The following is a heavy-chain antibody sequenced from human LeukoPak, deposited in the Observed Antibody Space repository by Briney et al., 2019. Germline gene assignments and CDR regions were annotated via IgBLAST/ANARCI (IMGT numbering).Heavy chain of an antibody. Sequence: GGSLRLSCAASGFTFNSYAMSWVRQAPGKGLEWVSAISGSGGSTYYADSVKGRFTISRDNSKNTLYLQMNSLRAEDTAVYYCAKDMRDYEIGGPFDYWGQGTLVTVSS. CDR1: GFTFNSYA. CDR3: AKDMRDYEIGGPFDY. J-gene: IGHJ4*02. CDR2: ISGSGGST. V-gene: IGHV3-23*01. D-gene: IGHD4-17*01.